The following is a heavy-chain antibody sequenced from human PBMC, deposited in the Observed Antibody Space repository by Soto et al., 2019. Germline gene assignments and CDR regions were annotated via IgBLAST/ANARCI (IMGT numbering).Heavy chain of an antibody. V-gene: IGHV1-2*04. CDR2: INTNSGGT. CDR1: GYTFTGYF. Sequence: AASVKVSCKASGYTFTGYFMHWVRQAPGQGLEWMGWINTNSGGTNYAQKFQGWVTMTRDTSISTAYMEVSRLRSDDTAVYYCATGGLNYYYGLDVWGQGTTVTVSS. J-gene: IGHJ6*02. CDR3: ATGGLNYYYGLDV. D-gene: IGHD3-10*01.